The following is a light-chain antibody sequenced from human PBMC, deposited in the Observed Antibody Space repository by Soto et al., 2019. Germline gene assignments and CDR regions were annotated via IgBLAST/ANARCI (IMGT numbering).Light chain of an antibody. CDR2: GAS. Sequence: EIVLTQSPGTLSLSPGERATLSCRASETVAGSYLAWYQQKPGQAPRLLIHGASTRATGIADRFSGSGSGTDFTLTISRLEPEDFAVYYCQQHNNWPLTFGGGTKVDIK. CDR3: QQHNNWPLT. V-gene: IGKV3D-20*02. J-gene: IGKJ4*01. CDR1: ETVAGSY.